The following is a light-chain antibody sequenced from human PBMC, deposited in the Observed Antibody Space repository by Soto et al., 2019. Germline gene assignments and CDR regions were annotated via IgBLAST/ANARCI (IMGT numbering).Light chain of an antibody. CDR3: QQYNNWHPIT. Sequence: EIVMTQSPATLSVSPGERATLSCTASQSVSSNLAWYQQKPGQALRLLIYGASTRATGSPARFSGSGSETEFTLTISSLQSEDFAVYYCQQYNNWHPITFGQGTRLEIK. CDR2: GAS. CDR1: QSVSSN. J-gene: IGKJ5*01. V-gene: IGKV3-15*01.